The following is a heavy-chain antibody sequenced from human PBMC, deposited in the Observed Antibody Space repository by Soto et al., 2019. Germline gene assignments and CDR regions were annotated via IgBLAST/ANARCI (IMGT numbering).Heavy chain of an antibody. J-gene: IGHJ6*02. D-gene: IGHD5-18*01. V-gene: IGHV3-23*01. Sequence: GGSLRLSCAASGFTFSSYAMSWVRQAPGKGLEWVSAISGSGGSTYYADSVKGRFTISRDNSKNTLYLQMNSLRAEDTAVYYCAKIGIQLPKAPFWRDGMDVWGQGTTVTVSS. CDR3: AKIGIQLPKAPFWRDGMDV. CDR1: GFTFSSYA. CDR2: ISGSGGST.